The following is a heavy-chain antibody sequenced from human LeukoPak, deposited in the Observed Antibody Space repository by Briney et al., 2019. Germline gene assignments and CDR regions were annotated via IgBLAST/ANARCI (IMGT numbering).Heavy chain of an antibody. CDR1: GGSFSGYY. D-gene: IGHD6-19*01. V-gene: IGHV4-34*01. J-gene: IGHJ3*02. CDR3: ASLYSSGWIDAFDI. Sequence: SETLSLTCAVYGGSFSGYYWSWIRQAPGKGLEWIGEINHSGSTNYNPSLKSRVTISVDTSKNQFSLKLSSVTAADTAVYYCASLYSSGWIDAFDIWGQGTMVTVSS. CDR2: INHSGST.